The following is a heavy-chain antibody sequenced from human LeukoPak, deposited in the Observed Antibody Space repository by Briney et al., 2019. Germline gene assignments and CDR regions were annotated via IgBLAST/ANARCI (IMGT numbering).Heavy chain of an antibody. V-gene: IGHV4-39*07. CDR3: ARVRPSGSFDTWYFDL. Sequence: PSETLSLTCTVSGGSISSSSYYWGWIRQPPGKGLEWIGSIYYSGSTYYNPSLKSRVTISVDTSKNQFSLKLSSVTAADTAVYYCARVRPSGSFDTWYFDLWGRGTLVTVSS. CDR1: GGSISSSSYY. J-gene: IGHJ2*01. CDR2: IYYSGST. D-gene: IGHD1-26*01.